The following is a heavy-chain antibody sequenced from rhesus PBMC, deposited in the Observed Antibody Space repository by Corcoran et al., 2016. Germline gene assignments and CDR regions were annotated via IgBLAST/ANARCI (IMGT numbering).Heavy chain of an antibody. Sequence: QVQLQESGPGLVKPSETLSLTCAVSGYSISSGYYWGWIRQPPGKGLEYIGYISGSSGRPSSHPSLKVRLPISQDTSKTQFSLKVSSVTAADTAVYYCARPGGGNHLDFWGQGVLVTVSS. CDR2: ISGSSGRP. J-gene: IGHJ4*01. V-gene: IGHV4-99*01. CDR1: GYSISSGYY. D-gene: IGHD3-34*01. CDR3: ARPGGGNHLDF.